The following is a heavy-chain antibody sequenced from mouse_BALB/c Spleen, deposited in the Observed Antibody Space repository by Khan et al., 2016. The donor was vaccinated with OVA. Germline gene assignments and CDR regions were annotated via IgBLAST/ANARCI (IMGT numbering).Heavy chain of an antibody. J-gene: IGHJ2*01. D-gene: IGHD2-14*01. V-gene: IGHV1-87*01. CDR3: ASYRYDYFAY. Sequence: QVQLKQSGAELARPGASVKLSCKSSGYTFTSYWMQWVKQRPGQGLEWIGAIYPGDGDTRYTQKFKGKATLTADKSSSTAYMQLSSLASEDSAVYYCASYRYDYFAYWGQGTTLTVSS. CDR2: IYPGDGDT. CDR1: GYTFTSYW.